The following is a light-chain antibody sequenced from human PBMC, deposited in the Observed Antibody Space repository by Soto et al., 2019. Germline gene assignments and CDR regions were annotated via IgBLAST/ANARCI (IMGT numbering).Light chain of an antibody. CDR1: SSNIGAGYD. CDR2: GNT. CDR3: QTYDSKLDGSV. Sequence: QSVLTQPPSVSGAPGQRVTISCTGSSSNIGAGYDVHWYQQLPGTAPKLLIYGNTNRPSGVPNRFSASKSGTSASLTISELQPGDQADYYCQTYDSKLDGSVFGGGTKLTVL. J-gene: IGLJ3*02. V-gene: IGLV1-40*01.